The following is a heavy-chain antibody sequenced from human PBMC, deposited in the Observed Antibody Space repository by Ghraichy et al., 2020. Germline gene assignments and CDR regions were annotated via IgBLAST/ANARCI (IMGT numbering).Heavy chain of an antibody. CDR1: GYTLTELS. CDR3: ATDRSLYYDSSGYYYFYY. CDR2: FDPEDGET. D-gene: IGHD3-22*01. Sequence: ASVKVSCKVSGYTLTELSMHWVRQAPGKGLEWMGGFDPEDGETIYAQKFQGRVTMTEDTSTDTAYMELSSLRSEDTAVYYCATDRSLYYDSSGYYYFYYWGQGTLVTVSS. J-gene: IGHJ4*02. V-gene: IGHV1-24*01.